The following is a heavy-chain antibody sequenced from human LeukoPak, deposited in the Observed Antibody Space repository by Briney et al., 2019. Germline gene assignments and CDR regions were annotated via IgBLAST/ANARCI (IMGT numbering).Heavy chain of an antibody. J-gene: IGHJ4*02. CDR2: IYYSGST. Sequence: ASETLSLTCTVSGGSISSYYWSWIRQPPGKGLEWIGYIYYSGSTNYNPSLKSRVTISVDTSKNQFSLKLSSVTAADTAVYYCARGPIIGLDDGGQGTLVTVSS. CDR3: ARGPIIGLDD. V-gene: IGHV4-59*01. CDR1: GGSISSYY. D-gene: IGHD3-16*01.